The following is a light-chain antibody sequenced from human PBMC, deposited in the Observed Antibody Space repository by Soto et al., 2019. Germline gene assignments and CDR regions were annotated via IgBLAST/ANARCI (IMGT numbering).Light chain of an antibody. Sequence: AIQMTQSPSSLSASVGDRVTITCRASQAIRDDLAWYQHKPGKAPKLLIYAASSLQSGVPSRFSGSASGTEFTLTISSLQPDDFATYYCQQYDNYPLTFGGGTKVDI. J-gene: IGKJ4*01. V-gene: IGKV1-6*01. CDR2: AAS. CDR1: QAIRDD. CDR3: QQYDNYPLT.